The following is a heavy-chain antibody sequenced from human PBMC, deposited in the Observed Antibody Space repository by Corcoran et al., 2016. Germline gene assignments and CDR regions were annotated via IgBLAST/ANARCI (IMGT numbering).Heavy chain of an antibody. D-gene: IGHD2-2*01. CDR1: GYSISSGYY. Sequence: QVQLQESGPGLVKPSETLSLTCTVSGYSISSGYYWGWIRQPPGKGLEWIGSIYHSGSTYYNPSLKSRVTISVDTSKNQFSLKLSSVTAADTAVYYCARDIVVVPAARGNFDYWGQGTLVTVSS. V-gene: IGHV4-38-2*02. J-gene: IGHJ4*02. CDR2: IYHSGST. CDR3: ARDIVVVPAARGNFDY.